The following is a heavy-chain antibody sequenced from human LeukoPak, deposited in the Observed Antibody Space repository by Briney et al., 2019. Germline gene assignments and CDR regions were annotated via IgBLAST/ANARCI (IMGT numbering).Heavy chain of an antibody. V-gene: IGHV3-23*01. CDR3: AKGIYSSGWSYFDY. CDR2: LSGSGITT. D-gene: IGHD6-19*01. J-gene: IGHJ4*01. Sequence: GGPLRLSCAASGFTFSNSAMSWVRQAPGKGLEWVSNLSGSGITTYYADSVKGRFTISRDNSKNTLYLQMNSLRAEDTAVYYCAKGIYSSGWSYFDYWGHGTLVTVSS. CDR1: GFTFSNSA.